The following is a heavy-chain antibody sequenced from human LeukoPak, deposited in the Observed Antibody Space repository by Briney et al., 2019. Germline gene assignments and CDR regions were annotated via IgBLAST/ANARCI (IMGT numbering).Heavy chain of an antibody. J-gene: IGHJ6*02. Sequence: GGSLRLSCAASGFTVSSNYMSWVRQAPGKGLEWVSVIYSGGSTYYADSVEGRFTISRDNSKNTLYLQMNSLRAEDTAVYYCAKGASGASIAARRLRYYYGMDVWGQGTTVTVSS. CDR1: GFTVSSNY. D-gene: IGHD6-6*01. V-gene: IGHV3-53*01. CDR2: IYSGGST. CDR3: AKGASGASIAARRLRYYYGMDV.